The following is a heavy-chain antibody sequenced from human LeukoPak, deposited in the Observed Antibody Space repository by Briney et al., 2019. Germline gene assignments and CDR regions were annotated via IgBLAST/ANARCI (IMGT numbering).Heavy chain of an antibody. CDR1: GGSFSGYY. Sequence: PSETLSLTCAVYGGSFSGYYWSWIRQPPGKGLEWIGEINHSESTNYSPSLKSRVTISVDTSKDQFSLKLSSVTAADTAVYYCARGGSGWYFGVLGIDYWGQGTLVTVSS. V-gene: IGHV4-34*01. CDR3: ARGGSGWYFGVLGIDY. J-gene: IGHJ4*02. D-gene: IGHD6-19*01. CDR2: INHSEST.